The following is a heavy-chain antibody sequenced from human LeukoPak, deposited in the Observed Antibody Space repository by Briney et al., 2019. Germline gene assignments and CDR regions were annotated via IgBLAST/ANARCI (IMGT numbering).Heavy chain of an antibody. V-gene: IGHV4-39*01. D-gene: IGHD3-10*01. CDR1: GGSISSNSYY. CDR3: ARDLWFGELGGFDP. J-gene: IGHJ5*02. Sequence: PSETLSLTCTVSGGSISSNSYYWGWIRQPPGKGLKWIGSIYYSGSTYYNPSLKSRVTISVDTSKNQFSLKLNSVTAADTAVYYCARDLWFGELGGFDPWGQGTLVTVSS. CDR2: IYYSGST.